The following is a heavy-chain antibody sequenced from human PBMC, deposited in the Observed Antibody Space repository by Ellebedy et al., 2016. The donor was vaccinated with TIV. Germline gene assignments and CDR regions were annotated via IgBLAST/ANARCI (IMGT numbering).Heavy chain of an antibody. Sequence: GGSLRLSCKGSGYSFTSYWIGWVRQMPGKGLEWMGIIYPGDSDTRYSPSFQGQVTISADKSISTAYLQWSSLKASDTAMYYCARTSGSYGYYYYGMDVWGQGTTVTVSS. V-gene: IGHV5-51*01. CDR3: ARTSGSYGYYYYGMDV. CDR2: IYPGDSDT. CDR1: GYSFTSYW. J-gene: IGHJ6*02. D-gene: IGHD1-26*01.